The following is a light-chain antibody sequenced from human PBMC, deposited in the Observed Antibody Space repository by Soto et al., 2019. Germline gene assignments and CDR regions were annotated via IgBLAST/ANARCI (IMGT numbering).Light chain of an antibody. CDR3: QQYGSSAPIT. CDR2: GAS. J-gene: IGKJ5*01. CDR1: QSISSSF. V-gene: IGKV3-20*01. Sequence: DIVLTQSPGTLSLSPGQIATLSFSASQSISSSFLAWYQQKPGQAPRLLIYGASSRATGIPDRFSGSGSGTDFTLTISRLEPEDFAVYYCQQYGSSAPITFGQGTRLEIK.